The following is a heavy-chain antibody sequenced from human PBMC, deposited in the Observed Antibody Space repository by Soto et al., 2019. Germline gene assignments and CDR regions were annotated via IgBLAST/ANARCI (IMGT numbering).Heavy chain of an antibody. CDR3: AKSYYDTSGLSFDY. J-gene: IGHJ4*02. D-gene: IGHD3-22*01. CDR2: IYPGDSDT. V-gene: IGHV5-51*01. Sequence: GECLTISCEGSGYRFNSYWIVWVPQMPGKGLEWMGIIYPGDSDTRYRPSFQGQVTISADKSISTAYLQWSSLKASDTAMYYCAKSYYDTSGLSFDYWGRGTLVTVSS. CDR1: GYRFNSYW.